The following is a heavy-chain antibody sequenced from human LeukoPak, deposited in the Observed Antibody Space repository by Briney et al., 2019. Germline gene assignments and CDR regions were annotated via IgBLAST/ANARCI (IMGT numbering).Heavy chain of an antibody. D-gene: IGHD5-24*01. J-gene: IGHJ4*02. CDR1: GFTYSGYA. Sequence: TGGSLRLSCVASGFTYSGYAMSWVRQAPGKGLEWVSAISGSGGSTYYADSVKGRFTISRDNSKNTLYLQMNSLRAEDTAVYYCAKDLGTRDGFDYWGQGTLVTVSS. CDR3: AKDLGTRDGFDY. V-gene: IGHV3-23*01. CDR2: ISGSGGST.